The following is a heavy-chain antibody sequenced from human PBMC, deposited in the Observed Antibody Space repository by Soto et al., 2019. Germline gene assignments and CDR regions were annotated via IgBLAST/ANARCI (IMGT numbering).Heavy chain of an antibody. J-gene: IGHJ6*02. Sequence: QVQLQESGPGLVKPSETLSLSCTVSGGSISSYYWSWFRQSPGKRMEWIGYVHHSWGSSYNPSLQXXVXXSLDTSKSQFSLKVTSVTATDKAVYYCARQGFGPLHGLVDVWGQGTTVTVSS. CDR1: GGSISSYY. D-gene: IGHD3-10*01. CDR3: ARQGFGPLHGLVDV. V-gene: IGHV4-59*08. CDR2: VHHSWGS.